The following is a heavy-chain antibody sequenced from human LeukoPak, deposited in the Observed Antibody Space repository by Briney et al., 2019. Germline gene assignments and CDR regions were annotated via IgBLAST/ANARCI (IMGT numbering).Heavy chain of an antibody. CDR3: VIGERYSSSPFDY. D-gene: IGHD6-6*01. J-gene: IGHJ4*02. V-gene: IGHV3-74*01. Sequence: GGSLRLSCAASGFTFSSYWMHWVRQAPGKGLVWVSRINTDGSSTSYADSVKGRFTIFRDNARNTLYLKMSSLRAEDTAVYYCVIGERYSSSPFDYWGQGTLVTVSS. CDR2: INTDGSST. CDR1: GFTFSSYW.